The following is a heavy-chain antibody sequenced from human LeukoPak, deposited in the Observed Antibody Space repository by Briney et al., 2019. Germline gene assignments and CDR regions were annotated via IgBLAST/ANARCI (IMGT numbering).Heavy chain of an antibody. J-gene: IGHJ1*01. Sequence: ASVKVSCKASGYTFTGYYMHWVRQAPGQGLEWMGRINPNSGGTNYAQKFQGRVTMTRDTSISTAYMELSRLRSDDTGVYYCARGPYSSTWAEYLQHWGQGTLVTVSS. V-gene: IGHV1-2*05. D-gene: IGHD6-13*01. CDR3: ARGPYSSTWAEYLQH. CDR2: INPNSGGT. CDR1: GYTFTGYY.